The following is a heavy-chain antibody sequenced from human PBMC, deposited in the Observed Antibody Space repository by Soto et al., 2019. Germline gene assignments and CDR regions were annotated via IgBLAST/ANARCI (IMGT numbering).Heavy chain of an antibody. Sequence: PSETLSLTCTVSGGSISIYYWSWIRQPPGKGLDWIGYIYYSGSTNYNPSLKSRVTISVDTSKNQFSLKLSSVTAADTAVYYCARSPTPHCSSTSCYGGYFDYWGQGTLVTVSS. D-gene: IGHD2-2*01. CDR2: IYYSGST. CDR1: GGSISIYY. V-gene: IGHV4-59*01. CDR3: ARSPTPHCSSTSCYGGYFDY. J-gene: IGHJ4*02.